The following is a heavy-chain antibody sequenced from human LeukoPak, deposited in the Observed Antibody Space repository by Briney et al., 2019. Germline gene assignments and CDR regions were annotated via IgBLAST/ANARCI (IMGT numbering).Heavy chain of an antibody. CDR3: GGSVFGARHFDY. Sequence: PGGSLRLSCAASGFTFSDYYMSWIRQAPGKGLEWVSYISSSGSTKYYADSVKGRFTISRDNAKNSLYLQMNSLRAEDTAVYYWGGSVFGARHFDYWGQGTLVTVSS. J-gene: IGHJ4*02. V-gene: IGHV3-11*01. D-gene: IGHD3-16*01. CDR1: GFTFSDYY. CDR2: ISSSGSTK.